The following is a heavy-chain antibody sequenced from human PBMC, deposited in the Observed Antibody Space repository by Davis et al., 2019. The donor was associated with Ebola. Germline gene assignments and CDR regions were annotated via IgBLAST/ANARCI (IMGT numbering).Heavy chain of an antibody. V-gene: IGHV3-21*01. Sequence: GESLKISCAASGFTFSSYSMNWVRQAPGKGLEWVSTMTSRSGVTYYADSVKGRFNISRDNSKNTLYLQMNSLRAEDTAVYYCAMSRNWNALDYWGQGTLVTVSS. J-gene: IGHJ4*02. CDR3: AMSRNWNALDY. CDR2: MTSRSGVT. D-gene: IGHD1-20*01. CDR1: GFTFSSYS.